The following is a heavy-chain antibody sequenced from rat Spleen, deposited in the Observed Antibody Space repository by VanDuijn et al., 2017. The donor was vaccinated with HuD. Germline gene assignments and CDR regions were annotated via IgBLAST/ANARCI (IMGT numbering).Heavy chain of an antibody. V-gene: IGHV3-3*01. Sequence: EVQLQESGPGLVKPSQSLSLTCSVTGYSITSSYRWNWIRKFPGNKLEWMGYINSAGSTYSNPSLRSRISITRDTSKNQFFLQVNSVTTEDTATYYCARSPYNNFWFTYWGQGTLVTVSS. D-gene: IGHD1-10*01. CDR2: INSAGST. CDR1: GYSITSSYR. CDR3: ARSPYNNFWFTY. J-gene: IGHJ3*01.